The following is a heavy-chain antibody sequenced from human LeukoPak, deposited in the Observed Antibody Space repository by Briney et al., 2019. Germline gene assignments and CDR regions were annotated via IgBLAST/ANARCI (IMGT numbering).Heavy chain of an antibody. J-gene: IGHJ5*01. CDR1: GYTFTSYY. V-gene: IGHV1-46*01. D-gene: IGHD3-22*01. CDR3: ARERPYIPSGINYYVSSGYPS. Sequence: ASVKVSCKASGYTFTSYYMHWMRQPPGQGLEWMGIINYSGSSNSFPQQFQGRVTMTRDMSTSTVYMELSSLRSEDTAVYYCARERPYIPSGINYYVSSGYPSW. CDR2: INYSGSSN.